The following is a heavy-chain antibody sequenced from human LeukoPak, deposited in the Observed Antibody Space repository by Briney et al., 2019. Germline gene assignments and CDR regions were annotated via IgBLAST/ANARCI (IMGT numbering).Heavy chain of an antibody. V-gene: IGHV4-39*07. Sequence: SETLSLTCTVSGGSVSSSHYWGWIRQPPGKGLEWIGSIYHSGSTYYNPSLKSRVTISVDRSKNQFSLKLSSVTAADTAVYYCARGSAPDAFDIWGQGTMVTVSS. CDR3: ARGSAPDAFDI. J-gene: IGHJ3*02. CDR1: GGSVSSSHY. CDR2: IYHSGST.